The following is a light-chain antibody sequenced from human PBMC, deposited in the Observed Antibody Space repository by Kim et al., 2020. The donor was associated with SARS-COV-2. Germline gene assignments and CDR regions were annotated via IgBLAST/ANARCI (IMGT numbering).Light chain of an antibody. CDR2: KAS. J-gene: IGKJ1*01. CDR3: QQYTTYSLWA. V-gene: IGKV1-5*03. CDR1: ENINDR. Sequence: SVGDRVTITCRASENINDRLAWYQQKPGKAPQVLIYKASSLESGVPSRFSGSGSGTEFTLTISSLQPDDFATYYCQQYTTYSLWAFGQGTKVDIK.